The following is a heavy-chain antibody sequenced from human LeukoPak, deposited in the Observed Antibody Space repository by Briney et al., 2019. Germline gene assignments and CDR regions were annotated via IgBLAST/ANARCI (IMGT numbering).Heavy chain of an antibody. CDR2: ISSSSSYT. D-gene: IGHD3-22*01. CDR1: GFTFSDYY. CDR3: ARVGIEVSAHPEVGMLLWI. V-gene: IGHV3-11*06. Sequence: GGTLRLSCAASGFTFSDYYMSWIRQAPGKGLEWVSYISSSSSYTNYADSVKGRFTISRNNAKNSLYLQMNSLRAEDAAVYYCARVGIEVSAHPEVGMLLWIWGQGTMVTVSS. J-gene: IGHJ3*02.